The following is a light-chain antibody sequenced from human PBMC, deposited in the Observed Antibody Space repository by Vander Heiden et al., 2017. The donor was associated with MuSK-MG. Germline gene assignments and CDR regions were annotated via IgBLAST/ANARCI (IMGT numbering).Light chain of an antibody. CDR2: WAS. CDR3: QQYYTTWT. CDR1: QSVLYSSNNKNY. J-gene: IGKJ1*01. V-gene: IGKV4-1*01. Sequence: DIVMTQSPDSLAVSLGERATINCKSSQSVLYSSNNKNYLAWYQQKPGQPPKLLIYWASTREYGVPDRFSGSGSGTDFTLTIRSLQAEDVAVYYWQQYYTTWTFGQGTKVEIK.